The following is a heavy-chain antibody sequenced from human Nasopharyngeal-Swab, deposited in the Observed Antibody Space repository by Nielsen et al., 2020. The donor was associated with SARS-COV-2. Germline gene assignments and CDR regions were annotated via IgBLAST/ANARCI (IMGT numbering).Heavy chain of an antibody. D-gene: IGHD3-22*01. Sequence: SETLSLTCTVSGGSISSGGYYWSWISQHPGKGLEWIGYIYYSGSTYYNPSLKSRVTISVDTSKNQFSLKLSSVTAADTAVYYCARETLGLGIVVGDYWGQGTLVTVSS. CDR1: GGSISSGGYY. CDR2: IYYSGST. J-gene: IGHJ4*02. CDR3: ARETLGLGIVVGDY. V-gene: IGHV4-31*03.